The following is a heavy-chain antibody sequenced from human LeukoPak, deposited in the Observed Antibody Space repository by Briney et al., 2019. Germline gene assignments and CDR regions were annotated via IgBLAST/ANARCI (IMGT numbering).Heavy chain of an antibody. CDR1: EFTFSSYS. CDR3: ARDSSSGYRGNGGICDY. D-gene: IGHD6-13*01. Sequence: KTGGSLRLSCAASEFTFSSYSMNWVRQAPGKGLEWVSSISSSSSYIYYADSVKGRFTISRDNAKNSLYLQMNSLRAEDTAVYYCARDSSSGYRGNGGICDYWGQGTLVTVSS. CDR2: ISSSSSYI. V-gene: IGHV3-21*01. J-gene: IGHJ4*02.